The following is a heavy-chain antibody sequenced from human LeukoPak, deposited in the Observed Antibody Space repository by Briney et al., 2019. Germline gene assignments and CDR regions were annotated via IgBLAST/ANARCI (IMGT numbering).Heavy chain of an antibody. J-gene: IGHJ4*02. D-gene: IGHD6-13*01. CDR3: ARGGDSSNWYPSYFDY. CDR2: IKSDGSST. V-gene: IGHV3-74*01. CDR1: GFPLPNQR. Sequence: PGGPLTLLCAAYGFPLPNQRLLWLPPAPGKAPVWVPRIKSDGSSTRVAESVQGRFTISRDNGKNTLYLQMNSLRAEDTALYYCARGGDSSNWYPSYFDYWRQGALVTVSS.